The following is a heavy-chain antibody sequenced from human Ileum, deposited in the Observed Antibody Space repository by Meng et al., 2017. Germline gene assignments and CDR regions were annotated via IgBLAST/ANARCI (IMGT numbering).Heavy chain of an antibody. J-gene: IGHJ4*02. D-gene: IGHD3-3*01. Sequence: ESGQGLVRPSEPPPLTCPVSGDSISTTNYYWGWIRQPPGRGLEWIGEINRGGATNYSPSLRSRATISIDTSKNQFSLNLTSVTAADTAVYYCAVGPASEWFFDSWGQGSLVTVSS. V-gene: IGHV4-39*05. CDR2: INRGGAT. CDR3: AVGPASEWFFDS. CDR1: GDSISTTNYY.